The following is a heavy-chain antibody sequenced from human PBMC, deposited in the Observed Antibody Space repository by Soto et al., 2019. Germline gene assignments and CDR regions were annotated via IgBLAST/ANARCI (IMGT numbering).Heavy chain of an antibody. CDR2: IYWDDDK. J-gene: IGHJ4*02. CDR3: AHRPSYCSGGSCYSGFDY. V-gene: IGHV2-5*02. CDR1: GFSLSTSGVG. Sequence: QITLKESGPTLVKPTQTLTLTCTFSGFSLSTSGVGVGWIRQPPGKALEWLALIYWDDDKRYSPSLKSRLTTTKATHTNQVVLTMTNMDPVDTATYYCAHRPSYCSGGSCYSGFDYWGQGTLVTVSS. D-gene: IGHD2-15*01.